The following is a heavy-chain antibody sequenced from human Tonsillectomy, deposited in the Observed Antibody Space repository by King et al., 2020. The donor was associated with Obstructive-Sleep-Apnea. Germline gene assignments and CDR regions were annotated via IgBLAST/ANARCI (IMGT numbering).Heavy chain of an antibody. CDR3: TRVWVEKATTPIDF. V-gene: IGHV3-49*03. CDR1: GFSFGDHA. Sequence: QLVQSGGGLVQPGRSLRLSCTASGFSFGDHAMSWFRQAPGKGLEWVGFIRSQANGGTPEYAASVKGRFTVSRDDSKSIAYLQMNTLKTEDTAVYYCTRVWVEKATTPIDFWGQGTLVTVSS. CDR2: IRSQANGGTP. D-gene: IGHD5-24*01. J-gene: IGHJ4*02.